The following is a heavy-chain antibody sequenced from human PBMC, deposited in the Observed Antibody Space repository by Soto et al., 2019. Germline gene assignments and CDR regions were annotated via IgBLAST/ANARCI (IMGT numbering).Heavy chain of an antibody. CDR1: GYSFTSYW. J-gene: IGHJ4*02. Sequence: GESLKISCKGSGYSFTSYWISWVRQMPGKGLEWMGRIDPSDSYTNYSPSFQGHVTISADKSISTAYLQWSSLKASDTAMYYCASLPDPYYYDSSGYQGYWGQGTLVTVSS. V-gene: IGHV5-10-1*01. D-gene: IGHD3-22*01. CDR2: IDPSDSYT. CDR3: ASLPDPYYYDSSGYQGY.